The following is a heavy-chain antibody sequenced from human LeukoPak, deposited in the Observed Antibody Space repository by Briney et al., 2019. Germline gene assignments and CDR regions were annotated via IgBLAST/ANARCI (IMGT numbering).Heavy chain of an antibody. V-gene: IGHV1-2*02. Sequence: ASVKVSCKASGYIFTDYYMHWVRQAPGQGLEWMGWINPNSGGTNYAQKFQGRVTMTRDTSISTAYMELSRLRSDDTAVYYCATSPDWSNWFDPWGQGTLVTVSS. CDR3: ATSPDWSNWFDP. CDR2: INPNSGGT. D-gene: IGHD3-9*01. J-gene: IGHJ5*02. CDR1: GYIFTDYY.